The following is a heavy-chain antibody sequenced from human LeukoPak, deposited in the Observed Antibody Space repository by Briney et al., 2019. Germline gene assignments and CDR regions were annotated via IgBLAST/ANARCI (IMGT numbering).Heavy chain of an antibody. CDR2: INGDGTNT. V-gene: IGHV3-74*01. Sequence: PGGSLRLSCVASGFTLSNHWMHWVRQAPGKGLVWVSRINGDGTNTSYADSVKGRFTISRDNAKNTLYLQMNSLRAEDTAVYYCARGYSSGYRIDYWGQGTLVTVSS. D-gene: IGHD3-22*01. CDR3: ARGYSSGYRIDY. CDR1: GFTLSNHW. J-gene: IGHJ4*02.